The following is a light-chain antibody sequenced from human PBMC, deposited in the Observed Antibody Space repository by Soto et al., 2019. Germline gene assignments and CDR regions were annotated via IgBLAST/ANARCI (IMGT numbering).Light chain of an antibody. V-gene: IGKV1-39*01. CDR1: QTISSY. Sequence: DIQMTQSPSSLSASVGDRVTITCRASQTISSYLNWYQQKPGKAPKLLIYAASNLQSGVPSRFSGSGSGTDFTLTISRLQPEDFAAYYCQQSYTTPWTFGQGTTGDIK. J-gene: IGKJ1*01. CDR3: QQSYTTPWT. CDR2: AAS.